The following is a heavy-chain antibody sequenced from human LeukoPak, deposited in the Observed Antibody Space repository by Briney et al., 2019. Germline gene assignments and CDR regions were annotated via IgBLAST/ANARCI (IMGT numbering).Heavy chain of an antibody. CDR2: IYHSGNT. CDR1: GGSISSTDYS. CDR3: ARVLPHLGYDSRGRYGLRGAFDI. J-gene: IGHJ3*02. D-gene: IGHD3-22*01. V-gene: IGHV4-30-2*01. Sequence: PSETLSLTCTVSGGSISSTDYSWNWIRQPPGKGLEWIGYIYHSGNTYSNPSLKSRVTISIDRSKNQFALNLNSVTAADTAVYLCARVLPHLGYDSRGRYGLRGAFDIWGQGTMVTVSS.